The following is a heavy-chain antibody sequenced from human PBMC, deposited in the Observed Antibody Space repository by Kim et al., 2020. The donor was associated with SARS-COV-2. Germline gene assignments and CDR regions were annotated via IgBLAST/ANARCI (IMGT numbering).Heavy chain of an antibody. D-gene: IGHD1-1*01. Sequence: SETLSLTCTSSGGSISSYYWNWIRQPPGKGLEWIGYISDIGRTNYNSSLRSRVTISVDTSKNQISLRLTSVTAADTAVYYCARTNDPTGKFDYWGQGTLV. J-gene: IGHJ4*02. CDR3: ARTNDPTGKFDY. V-gene: IGHV4-59*08. CDR2: ISDIGRT. CDR1: GGSISSYY.